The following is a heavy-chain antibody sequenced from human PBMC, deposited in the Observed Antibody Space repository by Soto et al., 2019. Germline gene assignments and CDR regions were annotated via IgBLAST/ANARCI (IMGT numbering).Heavy chain of an antibody. CDR2: ISGSGGST. Sequence: EVQLLESGGGLVQPGGSLRLSCAASGFTFSSYAMSWVRQAPGKGLEWVSVISGSGGSTYYADSVKGRFTISSDNSKNTLYVQMNSLRAGGTAVYYCARRSSGWYFDYWGQGTLVTVSS. V-gene: IGHV3-23*01. D-gene: IGHD6-19*01. CDR3: ARRSSGWYFDY. J-gene: IGHJ4*02. CDR1: GFTFSSYA.